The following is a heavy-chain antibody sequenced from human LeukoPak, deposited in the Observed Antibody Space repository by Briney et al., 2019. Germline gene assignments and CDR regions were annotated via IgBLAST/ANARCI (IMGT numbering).Heavy chain of an antibody. CDR1: GFTVSSNY. D-gene: IGHD3-16*01. J-gene: IGHJ4*02. CDR3: ANLRFLRGPNDY. V-gene: IGHV3-23*01. CDR2: ISGSGGST. Sequence: GGSLRLSCAASGFTVSSNYMSWVRQAPGKGLEWVSAISGSGGSTYYADSVKGRFTVSRENSKNMLYVQINSLRAEDTAVYYCANLRFLRGPNDYWGQGTLVTVSS.